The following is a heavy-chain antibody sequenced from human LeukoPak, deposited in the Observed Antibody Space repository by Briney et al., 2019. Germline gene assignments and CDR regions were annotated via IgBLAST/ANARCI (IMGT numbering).Heavy chain of an antibody. CDR2: ISSSSSTI. CDR3: ARGGELSGYYYYMDV. V-gene: IGHV3-48*01. CDR1: GFTFSSYS. J-gene: IGHJ6*03. D-gene: IGHD1-26*01. Sequence: GGSLRLSCAASGFTFSSYSMNWVRQAPGKGLEWVSYISSSSSTIYYADSVKGRFTISRDSAKNSLYLQMNSLRAEDTAVYYCARGGELSGYYYYMDVWGKGTTVTVSS.